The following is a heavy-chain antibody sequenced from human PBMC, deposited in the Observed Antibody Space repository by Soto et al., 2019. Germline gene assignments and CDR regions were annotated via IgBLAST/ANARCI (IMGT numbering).Heavy chain of an antibody. J-gene: IGHJ4*02. CDR1: GGSISSGDYY. Sequence: SETLSLTCTVAGGSISSGDYYWSWIRQPPGKGLEWIGYVYHSGSTYYNPSLKSRVTISVDTSKNQFSLKLSSVTAADTAVYYCARTPPLGYFDYWGQGTLVTVSS. V-gene: IGHV4-30-4*01. CDR2: VYHSGST. CDR3: ARTPPLGYFDY.